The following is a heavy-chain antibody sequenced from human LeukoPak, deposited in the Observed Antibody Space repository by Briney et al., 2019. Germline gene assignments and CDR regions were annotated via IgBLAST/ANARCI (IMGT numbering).Heavy chain of an antibody. CDR1: GGSISSYD. D-gene: IGHD6-13*01. V-gene: IGHV4-59*08. J-gene: IGHJ5*02. CDR2: IYYSGST. Sequence: AETLSLTCTVSGGSISSYDWSWIRQPPGKGLEWIGYIYYSGSTNYNPPLKSRVPISVDPPKHQLSLKLTSVTAPDQAVYYCARHRVGAADSFTHWFDPWGQGPLVSVCS. CDR3: ARHRVGAADSFTHWFDP.